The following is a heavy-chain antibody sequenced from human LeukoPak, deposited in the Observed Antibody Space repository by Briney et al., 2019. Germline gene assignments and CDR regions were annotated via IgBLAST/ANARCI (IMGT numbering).Heavy chain of an antibody. Sequence: LTGGSLRLSCAAPGFMFHDYAIHWVRQAPGKGLEWVSLISGDGGSTFYADSVKGRFTISRDNSKNSLYLQMNSLRSDDTALYYCARESESSGWYDYWGQGTLVTVSS. CDR3: ARESESSGWYDY. D-gene: IGHD6-19*01. CDR1: GFMFHDYA. J-gene: IGHJ4*02. V-gene: IGHV3-43*02. CDR2: ISGDGGST.